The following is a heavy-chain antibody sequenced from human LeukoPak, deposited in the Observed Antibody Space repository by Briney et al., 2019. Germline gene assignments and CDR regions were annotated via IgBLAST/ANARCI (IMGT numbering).Heavy chain of an antibody. CDR3: ASGNVDIVATIRWGYYYYMDV. CDR1: GGSFSNSF. D-gene: IGHD5-12*01. CDR2: IYYTGST. Sequence: SETLSLTCTVSGGSFSNSFWSWIRQPPGKGLEWIGYIYYTGSTNYNPSLKSRVTISVDTSKKQFSLKLRSVTAADTAVYYCASGNVDIVATIRWGYYYYMDVWGKGTTVTVSS. J-gene: IGHJ6*03. V-gene: IGHV4-59*01.